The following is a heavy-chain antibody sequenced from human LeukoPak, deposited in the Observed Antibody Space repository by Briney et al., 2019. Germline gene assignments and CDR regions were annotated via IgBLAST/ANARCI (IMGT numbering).Heavy chain of an antibody. CDR3: ARGPNSSSWYGYYYYGMDV. CDR2: IYYSGST. J-gene: IGHJ6*02. V-gene: IGHV4-59*01. Sequence: SETLSLTCTVSGGSISSYYWSWIRQPPGKGLEWIGYIYYSGSTNYNPSLKSRVTISVDTSKNQFSLKLSSVTAADTAVYYCARGPNSSSWYGYYYYGMDVWGQGTTVTVYS. CDR1: GGSISSYY. D-gene: IGHD6-13*01.